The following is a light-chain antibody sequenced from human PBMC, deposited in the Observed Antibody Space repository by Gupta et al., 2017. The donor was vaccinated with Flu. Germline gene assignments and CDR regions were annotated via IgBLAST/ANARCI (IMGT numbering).Light chain of an antibody. V-gene: IGLV7-46*01. CDR3: LLLYSGEPRV. Sequence: QAVVTQEPSLTVSPGGAVTLTCGSSTGVVTSDNCPYWVQLRPGQAPRTLIYDISNKVSWTPARFSGSLIGGKAALTLSGAQPEDEADYYCLLLYSGEPRVFGGGTKLTVL. CDR2: DIS. J-gene: IGLJ3*02. CDR1: TGVVTSDNC.